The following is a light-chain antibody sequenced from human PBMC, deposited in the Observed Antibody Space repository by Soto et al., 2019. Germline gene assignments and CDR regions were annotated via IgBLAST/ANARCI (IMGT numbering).Light chain of an antibody. J-gene: IGKJ5*01. Sequence: TQSPATLSVSPGDRATLSCRASQSINSNLAWYQQQPGQAPRLLIYAASSRATGIPDRFSGSGSGTDFTLTISRLEPEDFAVYYCQQYYSSPPITFGQGTRLEI. CDR2: AAS. V-gene: IGKV3-20*01. CDR3: QQYYSSPPIT. CDR1: QSINSN.